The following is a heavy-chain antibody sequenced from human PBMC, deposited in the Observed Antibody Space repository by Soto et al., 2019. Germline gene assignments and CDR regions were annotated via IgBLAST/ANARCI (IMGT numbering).Heavy chain of an antibody. CDR1: GGTISTNV. CDR3: ATGARYCSGGSCYPDD. D-gene: IGHD2-15*01. V-gene: IGHV1-69*06. CDR2: IMPIFAAP. Sequence: QVQLMQSGAEVKKPGSSVKVSCKASGGTISTNVISWVRQAPGQGLEWMGEIMPIFAAPNNAQKFQGRLTITADTATNTVYMELSSLTSEETAVYFCATGARYCSGGSCYPDDWGQGTLVIVSS. J-gene: IGHJ4*02.